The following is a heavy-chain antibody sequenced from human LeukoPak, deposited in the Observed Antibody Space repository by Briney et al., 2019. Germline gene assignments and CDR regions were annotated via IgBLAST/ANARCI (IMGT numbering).Heavy chain of an antibody. CDR3: ARVAGSSWYSFDY. D-gene: IGHD6-13*01. Sequence: PLETLSLTCTVSGGSISSYYWSWIRQPPGKGLEWIGYVYSSGSTNYNPSLKSRVTISVDTSKNQFSLKLPSVTAADTAVYYCARVAGSSWYSFDYWGQGTLVTVSS. CDR1: GGSISSYY. J-gene: IGHJ4*02. CDR2: VYSSGST. V-gene: IGHV4-59*01.